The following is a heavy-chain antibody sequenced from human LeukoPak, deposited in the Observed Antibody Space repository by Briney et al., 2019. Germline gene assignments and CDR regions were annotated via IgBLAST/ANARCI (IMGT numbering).Heavy chain of an antibody. CDR2: ISSNGINK. V-gene: IGHV3-30*03. CDR3: ASTVYGSGSYYFDY. CDR1: GFTFSSYG. Sequence: GGSLRLSCAASGFTFSSYGMHWVRQAPGKGLEWVAVISSNGINKYYSDSVEGRFTISRDNSKNTLYLQMNSLRDEDTAVYYCASTVYGSGSYYFDYWGQGTLVTVSS. D-gene: IGHD3-10*01. J-gene: IGHJ4*02.